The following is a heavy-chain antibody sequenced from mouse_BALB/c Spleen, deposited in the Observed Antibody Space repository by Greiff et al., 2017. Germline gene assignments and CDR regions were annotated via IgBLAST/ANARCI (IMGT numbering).Heavy chain of an antibody. CDR1: GFTFSSYG. D-gene: IGHD2-4*01. Sequence: EVMLVESGGGLVQPGGSLKLSCAASGFTFSSYGMSWVRQTPDKRLELVATINSNGGSTYYPDSVKGRFTISRDNAKNTLYLQMSSLKSEDTAMYYCARDPFYYDYEGFAYWGQGTLVTVSA. V-gene: IGHV5-6-3*01. J-gene: IGHJ3*01. CDR3: ARDPFYYDYEGFAY. CDR2: INSNGGST.